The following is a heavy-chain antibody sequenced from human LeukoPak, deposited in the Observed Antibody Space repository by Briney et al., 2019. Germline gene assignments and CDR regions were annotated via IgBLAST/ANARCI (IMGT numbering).Heavy chain of an antibody. V-gene: IGHV3-48*03. CDR1: GFSFSDYA. CDR2: ISSSGDII. CDR3: ARSEYSFDY. J-gene: IGHJ4*02. Sequence: PGGSLRLSCAASGFSFSDYAMNWVRQAPGKGLEWVSYISSSGDIIYYADSVKGRFTMSRDNAKNTLYLQMNSLRAEDSAVYYCARSEYSFDYWGQGTLVTVSS.